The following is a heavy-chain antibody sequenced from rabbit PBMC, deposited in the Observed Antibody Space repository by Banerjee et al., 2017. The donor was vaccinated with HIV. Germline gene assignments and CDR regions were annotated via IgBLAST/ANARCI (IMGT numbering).Heavy chain of an antibody. D-gene: IGHD6-1*01. CDR2: IYTGSSGST. J-gene: IGHJ4*01. CDR1: GFSFSSDYD. V-gene: IGHV1S45*01. CDR3: ARGYYTYGYAGYAYFNL. Sequence: QQQLVESGGGLVQPEGSLTLTCTASGFSFSSDYDMCWVRQAPGKGLEWIACIYTGSSGSTYYASWAKGRFTISSHNAQNTLYLQLNSLTAADTATYFCARGYYTYGYAGYAYFNLWGQGTLVTVS.